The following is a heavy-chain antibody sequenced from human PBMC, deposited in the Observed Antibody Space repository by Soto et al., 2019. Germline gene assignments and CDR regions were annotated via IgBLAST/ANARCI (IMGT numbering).Heavy chain of an antibody. CDR3: ATRDTGRVY. J-gene: IGHJ4*02. Sequence: QVQLQESGPGLVKPSGTLSLTCAVSGVSIGSHDWWTWVRQPPGKGLEWIGESHQSGNTNYNSSRESRVTIPLDKSKNHFSLQLSSVTVADTAVYYCATRDTGRVYWGQGTLVTVSS. D-gene: IGHD5-18*01. CDR1: GVSIGSHDW. CDR2: SHQSGNT. V-gene: IGHV4-4*02.